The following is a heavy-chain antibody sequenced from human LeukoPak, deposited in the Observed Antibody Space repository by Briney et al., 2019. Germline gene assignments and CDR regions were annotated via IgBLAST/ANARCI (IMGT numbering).Heavy chain of an antibody. CDR2: IYVDGRT. CDR1: GFTVSTTY. V-gene: IGHV3-53*01. J-gene: IGHJ4*02. D-gene: IGHD4-23*01. CDR3: ARRGDGGRSFDY. Sequence: GGSLRLSCAASGFTVSTTYMSWVRQAPGKGLEWVSLIYVDGRTYYADSVKGRFTISRDNSKSTPYLQVNSLRAEDTAVYYCARRGDGGRSFDYWGQGTLVTVSS.